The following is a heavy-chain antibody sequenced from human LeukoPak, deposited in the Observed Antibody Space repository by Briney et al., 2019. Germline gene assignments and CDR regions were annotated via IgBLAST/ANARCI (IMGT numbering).Heavy chain of an antibody. V-gene: IGHV3-33*06. CDR3: AKVGVVPAATSYYYYYMDV. Sequence: GGSLRLSCAASGFTFSSYGMHWVRQAPGKGLEWVAVIWYDGSNKYYADSVKGRFTISRDNSKNTLYLQMNSLRAEDTAVYYCAKVGVVPAATSYYYYYMDVWGKGTAVTVSS. CDR1: GFTFSSYG. J-gene: IGHJ6*03. D-gene: IGHD2-2*01. CDR2: IWYDGSNK.